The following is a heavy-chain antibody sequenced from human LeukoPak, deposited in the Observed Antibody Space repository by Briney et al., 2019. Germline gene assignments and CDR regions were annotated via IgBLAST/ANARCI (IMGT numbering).Heavy chain of an antibody. V-gene: IGHV3-53*01. CDR2: IYSGGNT. CDR3: AKGGDGDYVDY. CDR1: GFDVSRNY. D-gene: IGHD4-17*01. J-gene: IGHJ4*02. Sequence: GGSLRLSCAASGFDVSRNYMNWVRQAPGKGLEWVSAIYSGGNTYYADSVKGRFTISRDNSKNTLYLQMNSLRAEDTAVYYCAKGGDGDYVDYWGQGTLVTVSS.